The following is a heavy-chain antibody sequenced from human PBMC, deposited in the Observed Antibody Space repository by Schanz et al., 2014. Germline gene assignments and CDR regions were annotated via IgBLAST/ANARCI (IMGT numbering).Heavy chain of an antibody. CDR2: IYYSGNT. J-gene: IGHJ4*02. V-gene: IGHV4-31*03. Sequence: QVQLQESGPGLVKPSQTLSLTCTVSGGSVNSGVYYWNWIRQHPGKGLEWIGYIYYSGNTYYNPSLRGRVFMSLDTSKNQFSLKLGSVSAADTAVYYCARVRVGDGYLFEYWGQGTLVTVSS. D-gene: IGHD5-12*01. CDR1: GGSVNSGVYY. CDR3: ARVRVGDGYLFEY.